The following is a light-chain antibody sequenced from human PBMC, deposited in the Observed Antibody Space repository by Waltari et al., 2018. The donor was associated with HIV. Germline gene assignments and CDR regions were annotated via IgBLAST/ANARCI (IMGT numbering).Light chain of an antibody. CDR1: QSLNSSY. Sequence: NVLTQSPGTLSLSPGERATLSCRASQSLNSSYLAWYHHKPGQAPRLLIYGASSRAPGIPDRFSGSGSGTDFTLTISRLEPEDFAVYYCQQHGSSPWTFGQGTKVEIK. V-gene: IGKV3-20*01. CDR2: GAS. J-gene: IGKJ1*01. CDR3: QQHGSSPWT.